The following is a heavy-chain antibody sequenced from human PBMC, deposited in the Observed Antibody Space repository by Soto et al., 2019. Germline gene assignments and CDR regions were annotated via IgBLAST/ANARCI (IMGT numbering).Heavy chain of an antibody. Sequence: SETLSLTCTVSGGSISSYYWSWIRQPPGKGLEWIGYIYYSGSTNYNPSLKSRVTISIDTSKNQFSLKLSSVTAADTAVYYCARGLGSSTRGYYYMDVWGKGTTVTVSS. D-gene: IGHD6-13*01. CDR2: IYYSGST. CDR1: GGSISSYY. J-gene: IGHJ6*03. V-gene: IGHV4-59*01. CDR3: ARGLGSSTRGYYYMDV.